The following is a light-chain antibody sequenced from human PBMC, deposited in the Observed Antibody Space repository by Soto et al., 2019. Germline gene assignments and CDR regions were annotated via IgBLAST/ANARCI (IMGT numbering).Light chain of an antibody. J-gene: IGLJ1*01. V-gene: IGLV2-23*01. CDR2: EGS. CDR1: SSDVGSYNL. Sequence: QAVVTQPASVSGSPGQSITISCTGTSSDVGSYNLVSWYQQHPGKAPKLMLYEGSKRPSGVSNRFSGSKSGNTASLTISGLQAEDEADYYCCSYAGSSTYVFGTGTKVTVL. CDR3: CSYAGSSTYV.